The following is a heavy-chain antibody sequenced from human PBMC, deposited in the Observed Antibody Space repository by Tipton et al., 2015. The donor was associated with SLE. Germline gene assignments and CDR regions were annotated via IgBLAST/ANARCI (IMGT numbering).Heavy chain of an antibody. V-gene: IGHV4-38-2*02. J-gene: IGHJ3*02. CDR2: IYHTGTT. D-gene: IGHD3-22*01. Sequence: TLSLTCTVSGYSISIGYYWGWVRQPPGKGLEWIANIYHTGTTDSNPSLKSRVTLSIDTSKNQFSLKLNSVTAADTAVYYCVREAIYDSTGYYYRDAFNIWGQGTMVTVSS. CDR3: VREAIYDSTGYYYRDAFNI. CDR1: GYSISIGYY.